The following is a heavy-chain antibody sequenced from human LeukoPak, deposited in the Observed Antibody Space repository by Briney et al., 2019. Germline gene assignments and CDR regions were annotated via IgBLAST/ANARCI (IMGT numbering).Heavy chain of an antibody. Sequence: GGSLRLSCAASGFTFSSYAMSWVRQAPGKGLEWVSAISGSGGSTYYADSVKGRFTISRDNSKNTLYLQMNSLRAEDTAVYYCAREGDYYCSGGSCYDYWGQGTLVTVSS. CDR2: ISGSGGST. CDR1: GFTFSSYA. J-gene: IGHJ4*02. D-gene: IGHD2-15*01. CDR3: AREGDYYCSGGSCYDY. V-gene: IGHV3-23*01.